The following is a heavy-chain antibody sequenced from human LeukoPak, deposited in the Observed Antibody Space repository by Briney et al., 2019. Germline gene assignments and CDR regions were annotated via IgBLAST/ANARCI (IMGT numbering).Heavy chain of an antibody. CDR1: GYTFTSYG. D-gene: IGHD6-13*01. CDR3: ARDFFHTAAGTNWFDP. Sequence: ASVKVSCKASGYTFTSYGISWVRQAPGQGLEWMGWINPNSGGTNYAQKFQGRVTMTRDTSISTAYMELSRLRSDDTAVYYCARDFFHTAAGTNWFDPWGQGTLVTVSS. J-gene: IGHJ5*02. CDR2: INPNSGGT. V-gene: IGHV1-2*02.